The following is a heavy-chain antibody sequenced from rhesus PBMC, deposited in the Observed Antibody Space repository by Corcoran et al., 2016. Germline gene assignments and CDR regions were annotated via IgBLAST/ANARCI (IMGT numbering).Heavy chain of an antibody. CDR2: INETTGGT. CDR3: ERLGDYQVSLDV. J-gene: IGHJ5-2*02. CDR1: GYTFTDYH. V-gene: IGHV1-138*01. Sequence: QVQLVQSGAEVKKPGSSVKVSCKASGYTFTDYHMHRERPAPGQGVEWMAEINETTGGTSYARRFQVRGPITRATSTSTAYMERNSLESEDTAVYYCERLGDYQVSLDVWGRGVLVTVSS. D-gene: IGHD3-34*01.